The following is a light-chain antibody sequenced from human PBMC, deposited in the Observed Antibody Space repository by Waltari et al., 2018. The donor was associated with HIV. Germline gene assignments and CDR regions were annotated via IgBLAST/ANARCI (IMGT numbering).Light chain of an antibody. J-gene: IGLJ3*02. Sequence: SYVLTQSPSVSVAPGQTARITCGANAIGSKSVHWYQQKPGQAHVLRGYDVSDRPSGIPGRFAGSDSGNPATLTISRVDVGDEADYFCQVWETSSDLRLWVFGGGSRLTVL. CDR1: AIGSKS. V-gene: IGLV3-21*02. CDR2: DVS. CDR3: QVWETSSDLRLWV.